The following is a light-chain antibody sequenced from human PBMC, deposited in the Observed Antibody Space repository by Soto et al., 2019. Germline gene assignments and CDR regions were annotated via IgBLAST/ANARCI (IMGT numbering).Light chain of an antibody. Sequence: QSVLTQPASVSGSPGQSITISCTGTSSDVGSYNLVSWYQQHPGKAPKLMIYEGSKRPSGVSNRFSGSKSGITASLTISGLQAEDEADYCCCSYAGSSSWVFGGGTKLNVL. CDR1: SSDVGSYNL. CDR2: EGS. CDR3: CSYAGSSSWV. J-gene: IGLJ3*02. V-gene: IGLV2-23*01.